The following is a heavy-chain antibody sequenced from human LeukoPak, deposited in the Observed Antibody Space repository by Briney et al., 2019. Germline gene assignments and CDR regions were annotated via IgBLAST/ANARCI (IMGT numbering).Heavy chain of an antibody. CDR3: AKDLCSTVVTPLCWYFDL. D-gene: IGHD4-23*01. V-gene: IGHV3-64*04. J-gene: IGHJ2*01. Sequence: GGSLRLSCSASGFTFSSYAMHWVRQAPGKGLEYVSFISSNGGSTYYADSVKGRFTISRDNSKNTLYLQMNSLRAEDTAVYYCAKDLCSTVVTPLCWYFDLWGRGTLVTVSS. CDR1: GFTFSSYA. CDR2: ISSNGGST.